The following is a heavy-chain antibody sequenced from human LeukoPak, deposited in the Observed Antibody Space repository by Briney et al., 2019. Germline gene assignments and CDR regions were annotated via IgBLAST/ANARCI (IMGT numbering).Heavy chain of an antibody. CDR3: ARKSSGSRWYDY. CDR1: GGSISSGDYY. J-gene: IGHJ4*02. D-gene: IGHD2-15*01. V-gene: IGHV4-31*03. CDR2: IYYSGST. Sequence: PSQTLSLTCTVSGGSISSGDYYWSWVRQHPGEGLEWIGYIYYSGSTYYNPSLKSRVTISVDTSKNQFSLMLTSVTAADTAVYYCARKSSGSRWYDYWGQGTLVTVSS.